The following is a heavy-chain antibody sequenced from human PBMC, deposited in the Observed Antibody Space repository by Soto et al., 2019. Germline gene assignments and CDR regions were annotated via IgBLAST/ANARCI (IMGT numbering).Heavy chain of an antibody. CDR1: GFTLSIND. Sequence: PGGSLRLSCAASGFTLSINDMSWVRQAPGKGLEWVSSISGSGSRTYYADSVKGRFTISRDNSKNTLYLQMSSLRVVDTAVYYCAKYYYASGSNWFDPWGRGTLVTVSS. CDR2: ISGSGSRT. D-gene: IGHD3-10*01. J-gene: IGHJ5*02. V-gene: IGHV3-23*01. CDR3: AKYYYASGSNWFDP.